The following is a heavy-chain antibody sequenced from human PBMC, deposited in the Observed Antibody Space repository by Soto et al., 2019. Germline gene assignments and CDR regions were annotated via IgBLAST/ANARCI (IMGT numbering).Heavy chain of an antibody. J-gene: IGHJ4*02. V-gene: IGHV3-11*06. CDR3: ARSIYGDYVIDY. CDR1: GFTFSDYY. D-gene: IGHD4-17*01. Sequence: VGSLRLSCAASGFTFSDYYMSWIRQAPGKGLEWVSYISSSSSYTNYADSVKGRFTISRDNAKNSLYLQMNSLRAEDTAVYYCARSIYGDYVIDYWGQGTLVTVSS. CDR2: ISSSSSYT.